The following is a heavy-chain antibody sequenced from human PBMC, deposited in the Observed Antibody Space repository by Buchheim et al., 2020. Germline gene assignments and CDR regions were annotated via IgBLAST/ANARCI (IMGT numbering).Heavy chain of an antibody. D-gene: IGHD4-23*01. Sequence: QLQLQESGPGLVKPSETLSLTCTVSGGSISSSSYYWGWIRQPPGKGLEWIGSIYYSGSTYYNPSLKSRVTISVDTSKNQFSLKLSSVTAADTAVYYCARHDYGGNYVYYYMDVWGKGTT. V-gene: IGHV4-39*01. J-gene: IGHJ6*03. CDR2: IYYSGST. CDR3: ARHDYGGNYVYYYMDV. CDR1: GGSISSSSYY.